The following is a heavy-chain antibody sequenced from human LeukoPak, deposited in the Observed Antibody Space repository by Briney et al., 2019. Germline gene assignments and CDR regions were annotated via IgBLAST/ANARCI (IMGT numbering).Heavy chain of an antibody. V-gene: IGHV3-23*01. J-gene: IGHJ4*02. D-gene: IGHD3-3*01. Sequence: PGGSLRLSYAASGFTFSSYAMSWVRQAPGKGLEWVSAISGSGGSTYYADSVKGRFTISRDNSKNTLYLQMNSLRAEDTAVYYCAKANLRIFGVGTYFDYWGQGTLVTVSS. CDR1: GFTFSSYA. CDR3: AKANLRIFGVGTYFDY. CDR2: ISGSGGST.